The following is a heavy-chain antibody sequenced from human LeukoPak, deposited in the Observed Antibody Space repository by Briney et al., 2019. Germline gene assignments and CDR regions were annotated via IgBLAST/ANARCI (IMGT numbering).Heavy chain of an antibody. Sequence: KSSETLSLTCAVYGGSFSGYYWSWIRQPPGKGLDWIGEINHSGSTNYNPSLKSRVTISVDTSKNQFSLKLSSVTAADTAVYYCARLAYYYDSSGLTPTDAFDIWGQGTMVTVSS. CDR3: ARLAYYYDSSGLTPTDAFDI. D-gene: IGHD3-22*01. J-gene: IGHJ3*02. CDR1: GGSFSGYY. V-gene: IGHV4-34*01. CDR2: INHSGST.